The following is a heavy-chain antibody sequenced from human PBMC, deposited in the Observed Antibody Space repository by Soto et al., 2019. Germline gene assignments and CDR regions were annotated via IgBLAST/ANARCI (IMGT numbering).Heavy chain of an antibody. Sequence: SETLSLTCTVSGGSISSSYWSWIRQHQGKGLEWIGYMYYSGSTYYNPSFKSRVIISVYTSKNHFSVKLSSVTAADTAVYYCARAYYDTNGYSLGPWGQGTLVTVSS. CDR1: GGSISSSY. D-gene: IGHD3-22*01. CDR2: MYYSGST. CDR3: ARAYYDTNGYSLGP. J-gene: IGHJ5*02. V-gene: IGHV4-59*01.